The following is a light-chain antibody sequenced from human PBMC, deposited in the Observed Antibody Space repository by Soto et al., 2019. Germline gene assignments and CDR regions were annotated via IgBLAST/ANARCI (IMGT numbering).Light chain of an antibody. CDR3: CSYAGSSTFDVV. J-gene: IGLJ2*01. Sequence: QSALPQPASVSGSPGQSITISCPGTSSDVGSYNLVSWYQQHPGKAPKLMIYEGSKRPSGVSNRFSGSKSGNTASLTIAGRQAEDEADYYCCSYAGSSTFDVVFGGGTKRTV. CDR2: EGS. CDR1: SSDVGSYNL. V-gene: IGLV2-23*03.